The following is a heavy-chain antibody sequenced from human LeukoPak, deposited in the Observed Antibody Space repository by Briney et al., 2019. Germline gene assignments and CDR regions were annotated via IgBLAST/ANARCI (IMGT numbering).Heavy chain of an antibody. J-gene: IGHJ4*02. D-gene: IGHD1-26*01. CDR2: INPSGGST. Sequence: VASVRVSCKASGYTFTSYYMHWVRQAPGQGLEWMGIINPSGGSTSYAQKFQGRVTMTRDTSTSTVYMELSSLRSEDTAVYYCARSVVSKVDLDYWGQGTLVTVSS. CDR3: ARSVVSKVDLDY. CDR1: GYTFTSYY. V-gene: IGHV1-46*01.